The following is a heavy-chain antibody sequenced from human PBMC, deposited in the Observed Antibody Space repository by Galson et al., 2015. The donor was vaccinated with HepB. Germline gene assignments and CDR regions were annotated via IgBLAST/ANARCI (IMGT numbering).Heavy chain of an antibody. V-gene: IGHV1-18*04. D-gene: IGHD2-15*01. CDR1: SYVFSNYG. Sequence: SVKVSCKASSYVFSNYGVNWVGQAPGQGLEWMGWISGYDGDTNYARKFQGRVIMTTDTSRNTAYMELKSLRSDDTAVYYYAAGDCSGGSCYGPWFDPWGQGTLVTVSS. J-gene: IGHJ5*02. CDR3: AAGDCSGGSCYGPWFDP. CDR2: ISGYDGDT.